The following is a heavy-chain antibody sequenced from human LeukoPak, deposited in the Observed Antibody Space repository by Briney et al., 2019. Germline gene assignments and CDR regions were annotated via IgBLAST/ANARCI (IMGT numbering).Heavy chain of an antibody. CDR1: GFTFSSYW. Sequence: PGGSLRLSCAASGFTFSSYWMSWVRQAPGKGLEWVAVISYDGSNKYYADSVKGRFTISRDNSKNTLYLQMNSLRAEDTAVYYCAKSFFDILTGFSYYYGMDVWGQGTTVNLSS. J-gene: IGHJ6*02. CDR3: AKSFFDILTGFSYYYGMDV. D-gene: IGHD3-9*01. CDR2: ISYDGSNK. V-gene: IGHV3-30*18.